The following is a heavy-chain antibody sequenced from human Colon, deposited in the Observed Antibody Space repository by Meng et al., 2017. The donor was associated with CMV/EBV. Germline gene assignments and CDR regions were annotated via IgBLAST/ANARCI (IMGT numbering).Heavy chain of an antibody. V-gene: IGHV3-74*01. J-gene: IGHJ4*02. CDR1: GLTLSRNW. CDR3: ARAGGYYDTSGLDY. Sequence: VVLVGAGRDYFQAGGSLRLSCAASGLTLSRNWMHWFRQAPGKGLVWVSRINGDGSTTNYADSVKGRFTISRDIAKNILYLQMNSLRADDTALYYCARAGGYYDTSGLDYWGQGTLVTVSS. CDR2: INGDGSTT. D-gene: IGHD3-22*01.